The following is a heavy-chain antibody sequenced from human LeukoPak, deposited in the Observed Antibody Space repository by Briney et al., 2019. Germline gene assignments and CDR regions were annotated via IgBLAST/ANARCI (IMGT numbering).Heavy chain of an antibody. CDR3: TRDDYGAHDY. D-gene: IGHD4-17*01. CDR1: GFTFTRYA. J-gene: IGHJ4*02. Sequence: GGSLRLSCAASGFTFTRYAMSWVRQAPGKGLEWVANINRDGSEKYYVDSVKGRFTISRDNAKNSLYLQMNSLRAEDTAVYYCTRDDYGAHDYWGQGTLVTVSS. CDR2: INRDGSEK. V-gene: IGHV3-7*05.